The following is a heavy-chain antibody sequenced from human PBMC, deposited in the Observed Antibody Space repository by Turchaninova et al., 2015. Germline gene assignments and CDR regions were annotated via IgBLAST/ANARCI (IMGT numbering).Heavy chain of an antibody. CDR2: TRPDHRDI. J-gene: IGHJ4*02. Sequence: QIQLVQSGTEVKKPGASVKVSCQASGYTFRNLGLSWVRQGPGQGLEWMGRTRPDHRDIKYVPKFQGRDTITTDTATSTAYMEMRDLRSDDTAVYFCARDVVSDYVYDYWGQGTLVTVSS. D-gene: IGHD4-17*01. CDR3: ARDVVSDYVYDY. V-gene: IGHV1-18*01. CDR1: GYTFRNLG.